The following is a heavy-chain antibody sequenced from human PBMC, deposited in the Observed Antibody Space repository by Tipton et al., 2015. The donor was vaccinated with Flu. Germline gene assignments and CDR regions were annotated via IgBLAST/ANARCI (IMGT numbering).Heavy chain of an antibody. CDR3: AKGLGYCSSTTCYRPEDY. V-gene: IGHV3-23*01. D-gene: IGHD2-2*01. CDR2: ISGSGYT. CDR1: GFIFSNYA. Sequence: GSLRLSCAASGFIFSNYAMNWVRQAPGKGLEWVSTISGSGYTYYVDSLKGRFTISRDNSKNTLYLQMNSLRAEDTAVYYCAKGLGYCSSTTCYRPEDYWGQGALVTVSS. J-gene: IGHJ4*02.